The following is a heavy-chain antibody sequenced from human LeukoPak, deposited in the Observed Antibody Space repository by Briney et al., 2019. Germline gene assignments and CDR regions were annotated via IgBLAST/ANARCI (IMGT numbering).Heavy chain of an antibody. Sequence: SETLSLTCTVSGGSISSYYWSWIRQPPGKGLEWIGYIYYSGSTDYNPSLKSRVTISVDTSKNQFSLQLSSVTAADTAVYYCVRGERLGGDYWGHGTLVTVSS. D-gene: IGHD3-10*01. J-gene: IGHJ4*01. CDR3: VRGERLGGDY. CDR2: IYYSGST. V-gene: IGHV4-59*01. CDR1: GGSISSYY.